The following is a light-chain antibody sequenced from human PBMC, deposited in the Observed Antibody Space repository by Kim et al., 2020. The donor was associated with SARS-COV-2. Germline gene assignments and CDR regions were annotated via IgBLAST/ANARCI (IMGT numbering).Light chain of an antibody. CDR2: DNN. Sequence: QSVLTQPPSVSAAPGQKVTISCSGSSSNIGKNYVSWYQQFPGTAPKFLIYDNNKRPSGIPDRFSGSKSDTSATLGITGLQTGDEADYYCGTWDSRLSAYVFGTGTKVTVL. CDR3: GTWDSRLSAYV. J-gene: IGLJ1*01. V-gene: IGLV1-51*01. CDR1: SSNIGKNY.